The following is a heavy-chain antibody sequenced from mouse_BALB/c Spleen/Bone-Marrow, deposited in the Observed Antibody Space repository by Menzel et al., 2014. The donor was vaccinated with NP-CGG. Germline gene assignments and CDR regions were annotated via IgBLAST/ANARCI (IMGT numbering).Heavy chain of an antibody. CDR3: AKGGNYRYDFDY. D-gene: IGHD2-14*01. Sequence: EVKLVESGPELVKPGASVKMSRKASGYTFTSYVMHWVKQKPGQGLEWIGYINPYNDGIKYNEKFKGMATLTSDRSSSTAYMELSSLTSGDSAVYYCAKGGNYRYDFDYWGQGTTLTVSS. V-gene: IGHV1-14*01. J-gene: IGHJ2*01. CDR1: GYTFTSYV. CDR2: INPYNDGI.